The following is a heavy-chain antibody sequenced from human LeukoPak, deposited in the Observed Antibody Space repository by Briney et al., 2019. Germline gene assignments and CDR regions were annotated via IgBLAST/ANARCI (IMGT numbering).Heavy chain of an antibody. CDR1: GFTFTSSW. CDR3: ARPQDGYNGFDC. Sequence: GGSLRLSSAASGFTFTSSWMHWVRQAPGKGLVWVSRINSDGSNRNYADSVKGRFTISRDNAKNALYLQMDSLRAEDAAVYYCARPQDGYNGFDCWGQGTLVTVSS. V-gene: IGHV3-74*01. D-gene: IGHD5-24*01. J-gene: IGHJ4*02. CDR2: INSDGSNR.